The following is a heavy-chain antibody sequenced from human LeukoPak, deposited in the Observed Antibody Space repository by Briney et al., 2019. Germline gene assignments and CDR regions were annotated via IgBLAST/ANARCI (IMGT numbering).Heavy chain of an antibody. V-gene: IGHV3-21*01. J-gene: IGHJ3*02. D-gene: IGHD4-17*01. CDR2: ISSSSSYI. CDR3: ATRNDYGDYYPTFDI. Sequence: GSLRLSCAASGFSFNSYSMNWVRQAPGKGLEWVSSISSSSSYIFYADSVKGRFTISRDSRKNSLYLQMNSLRAEDTAVYYCATRNDYGDYYPTFDIWGQGTMVTVSS. CDR1: GFSFNSYS.